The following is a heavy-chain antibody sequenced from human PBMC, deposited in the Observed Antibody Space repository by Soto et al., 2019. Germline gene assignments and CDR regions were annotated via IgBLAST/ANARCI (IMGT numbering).Heavy chain of an antibody. V-gene: IGHV4-61*01. CDR2: IYYSGST. CDR1: GGSVGSGSYY. D-gene: IGHD3-9*01. CDR3: ARDQITPGYDILTGYLYYYYGMDV. J-gene: IGHJ6*02. Sequence: PSETLSLTCTVSGGSVGSGSYYWSWIRQPPGKGLEWIGYIYYSGSTNYNPSLKSRVTISVDTSKNQFSLKLSSVTAADTAVYYCARDQITPGYDILTGYLYYYYGMDVWGQGTTVTVSS.